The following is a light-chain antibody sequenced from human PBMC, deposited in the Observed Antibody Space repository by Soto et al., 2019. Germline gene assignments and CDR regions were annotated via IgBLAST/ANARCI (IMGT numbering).Light chain of an antibody. CDR3: QQYSTYPLT. J-gene: IGKJ4*01. Sequence: DIQMTQSPSTLSASVGDRVTITCRASQSISTLLAWYQQKPGKAPKLLIYDASSLESGVPSRFSGSVSGTEFTLTISSLQPDDFATYYCQQYSTYPLTFGGGTNV. CDR1: QSISTL. CDR2: DAS. V-gene: IGKV1-5*01.